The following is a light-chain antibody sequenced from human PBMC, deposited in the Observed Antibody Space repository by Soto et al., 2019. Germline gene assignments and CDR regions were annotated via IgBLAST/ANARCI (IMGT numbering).Light chain of an antibody. V-gene: IGLV2-23*02. CDR3: CSYGGSSALPYV. J-gene: IGLJ1*01. CDR2: EVT. Sequence: QSALAQPASVSGSPEQSVTISCTGTSSDVGTYNLVSWYQQHPSKAPKLIIYEVTERPSGVSNRFSGSKLGSTASLAISGLLPEDEADYYCCSYGGSSALPYVFGTGTKVTVL. CDR1: SSDVGTYNL.